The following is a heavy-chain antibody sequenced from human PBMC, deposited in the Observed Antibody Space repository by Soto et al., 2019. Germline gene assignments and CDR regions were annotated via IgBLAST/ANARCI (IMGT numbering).Heavy chain of an antibody. V-gene: IGHV4-30-4*01. CDR1: GASISSGDYY. CDR2: IYYSGST. Sequence: SETLSLTCTVSGASISSGDYYWSWIRQPPGKGLEWIGYIYYSGSTYYNPSLKSRVTISLDTSKSQFSLNLSSVTAADTAVYYCARDPFRGPKYDSYSYGIDVRGEGTKLTVSS. J-gene: IGHJ6*02. D-gene: IGHD2-2*01. CDR3: ARDPFRGPKYDSYSYGIDV.